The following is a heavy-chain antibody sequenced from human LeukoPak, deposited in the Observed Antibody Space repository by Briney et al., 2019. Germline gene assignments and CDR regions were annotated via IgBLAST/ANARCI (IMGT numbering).Heavy chain of an antibody. J-gene: IGHJ4*02. D-gene: IGHD6-13*01. CDR3: ARVGAAPGHFDY. Sequence: AASVKVSCKTSGYTFNSYGISWVRQAPGQGLEWIGWISTYSGNTNYAHNLQGRITVTTETSTSTAYMELRSLRSDDTAVYYCARVGAAPGHFDYWGQGTQLTVSS. CDR1: GYTFNSYG. CDR2: ISTYSGNT. V-gene: IGHV1-18*01.